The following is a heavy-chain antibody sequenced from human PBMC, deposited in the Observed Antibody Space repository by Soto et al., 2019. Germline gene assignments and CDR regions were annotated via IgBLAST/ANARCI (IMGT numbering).Heavy chain of an antibody. CDR1: GFTFSSYA. Sequence: QVQLVESGGGVVQPGRSLRLSCAASGFTFSSYAMHWVRQAPGKGLGWVAVISYDGSNKYYADSVKGRFTISRDNSKNTLYLQMNSLRAEDTAVYYCARDFIAVVDYWGQGTLVTVSS. J-gene: IGHJ4*02. CDR2: ISYDGSNK. V-gene: IGHV3-30-3*01. CDR3: ARDFIAVVDY. D-gene: IGHD6-19*01.